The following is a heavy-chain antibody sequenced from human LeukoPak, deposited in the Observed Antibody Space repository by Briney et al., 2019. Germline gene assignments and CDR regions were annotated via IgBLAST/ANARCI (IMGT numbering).Heavy chain of an antibody. D-gene: IGHD4-17*01. J-gene: IGHJ4*02. Sequence: ASVKVSCKASGYTFTGYYMHWVRQAPGQGLEWMGWINPNSGGTNYAQKFQGRVTMTRDTSISTAYMELSRLRSGDTAVYYCARVIYGDYVFDYWGQGTLVTVSS. CDR1: GYTFTGYY. V-gene: IGHV1-2*02. CDR2: INPNSGGT. CDR3: ARVIYGDYVFDY.